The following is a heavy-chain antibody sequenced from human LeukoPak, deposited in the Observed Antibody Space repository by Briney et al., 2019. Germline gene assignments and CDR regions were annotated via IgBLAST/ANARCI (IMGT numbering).Heavy chain of an antibody. CDR2: ISGSGGST. Sequence: GGSLRLSCAASGFTFGSYAMSWVRQAPGKGLEWVPAISGSGGSTYYADSVKGRFTISRDNSKNTLYLQMNSLRAEDTAVYYCARDNPVEYSYDYWGQGTLVTVSS. V-gene: IGHV3-23*01. CDR3: ARDNPVEYSYDY. D-gene: IGHD5-18*01. J-gene: IGHJ4*02. CDR1: GFTFGSYA.